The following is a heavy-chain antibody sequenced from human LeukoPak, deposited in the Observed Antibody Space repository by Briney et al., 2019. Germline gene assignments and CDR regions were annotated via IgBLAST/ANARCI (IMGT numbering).Heavy chain of an antibody. D-gene: IGHD6-13*01. CDR2: ISIYSGNT. J-gene: IGHJ6*03. CDR3: ARSSSSWDYYYYYMDV. CDR1: GYTFTTYG. V-gene: IGHV1-18*01. Sequence: GASVKVSCKASGYTFTTYGISWVRQAPGQGLEWMAWISIYSGNTNYAQKFRGRVAMTTDTSTSTAYMELRSLRSDDTAVYYCARSSSSWDYYYYYMDVWGKGTTVTVSS.